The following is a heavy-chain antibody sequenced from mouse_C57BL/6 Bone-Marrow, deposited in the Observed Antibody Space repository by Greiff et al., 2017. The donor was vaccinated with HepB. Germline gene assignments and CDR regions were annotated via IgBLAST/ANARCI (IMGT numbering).Heavy chain of an antibody. CDR3: ARDYGSSGEALDY. V-gene: IGHV1-55*01. Sequence: QVQLKQPGAELVKPGASVKMSCRASGYTFTNNWITWVRQRPGQGLEWIGDVFPGSGGSNNNEKFKRRATLTVDTSSSTAYMQLSSLTSEASAVYYCARDYGSSGEALDYWGQGTSVTVSS. D-gene: IGHD1-1*01. CDR1: GYTFTNNW. J-gene: IGHJ4*01. CDR2: VFPGSGGS.